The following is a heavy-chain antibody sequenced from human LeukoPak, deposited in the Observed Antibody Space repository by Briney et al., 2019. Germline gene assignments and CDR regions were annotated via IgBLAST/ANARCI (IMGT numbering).Heavy chain of an antibody. V-gene: IGHV3-7*01. CDR3: ARLRYTYGKNSDY. J-gene: IGHJ4*02. CDR2: INQDGNEK. Sequence: GGSLRLSCAASGFTFRAYWMSWVRQAPGKGLEWVANINQDGNEKDYVDSVKGRFTISRDNARNSLYLQMNTLRAEDTAVYFCARLRYTYGKNSDYWGQGALVTVSS. CDR1: GFTFRAYW. D-gene: IGHD5-18*01.